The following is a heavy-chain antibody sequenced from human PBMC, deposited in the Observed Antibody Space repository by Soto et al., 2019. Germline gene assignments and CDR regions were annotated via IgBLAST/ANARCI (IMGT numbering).Heavy chain of an antibody. Sequence: ASVKVSCKASGGTFSSYTISWVRQAPGQGLEWMGRIIPILGIANYAQKFQGRVTITADKSTSTAYMELSSLRSEGTAVYYCARAQLEPNFDYWGQGTLVTVSS. J-gene: IGHJ4*02. CDR1: GGTFSSYT. D-gene: IGHD1-1*01. CDR2: IIPILGIA. CDR3: ARAQLEPNFDY. V-gene: IGHV1-69*02.